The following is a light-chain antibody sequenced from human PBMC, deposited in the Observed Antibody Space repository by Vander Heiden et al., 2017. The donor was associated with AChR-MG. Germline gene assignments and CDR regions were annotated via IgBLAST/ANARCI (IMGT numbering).Light chain of an antibody. CDR1: RLGHMS. V-gene: IGLV3-21*02. Sequence: SYVLTQTSSVSAAPGQTASITCGGERLGHMSVHWHRQRPGRAPMLVLLDDKDRPSGIPERFSGSNTGNTATLTISRVEPGDEADYFCQVWDSDGDHPVFGGGTQLTVL. J-gene: IGLJ3*02. CDR3: QVWDSDGDHPV. CDR2: DDK.